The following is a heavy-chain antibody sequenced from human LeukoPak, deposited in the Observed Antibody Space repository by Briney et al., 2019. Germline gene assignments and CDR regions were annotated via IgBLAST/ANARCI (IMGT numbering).Heavy chain of an antibody. V-gene: IGHV3-9*01. CDR3: AKSLYGSGRSFGNYYFDY. Sequence: GGSLRLSCAASGFTFDDYAMHWVRQDPGKGLEWVSGISWNSVNIAYADSVKGRFTISRDNAKNSLYLQMNSLRAEDTAFYYCAKSLYGSGRSFGNYYFDYWGQGTLVTVSS. D-gene: IGHD3-10*01. CDR1: GFTFDDYA. CDR2: ISWNSVNI. J-gene: IGHJ4*02.